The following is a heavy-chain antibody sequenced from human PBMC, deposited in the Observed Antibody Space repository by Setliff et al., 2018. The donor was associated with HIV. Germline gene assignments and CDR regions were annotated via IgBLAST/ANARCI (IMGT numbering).Heavy chain of an antibody. Sequence: KTSETLSLTCAVSGYSISSGYYWGWIRQPPGKGLEWIGSIYHSGSTYYNPSLKSRVTISVDTSKNRFSLKLSSVTAADTAVYYCARMYSGYDWSPAGARTRYFDYWGQGTLVTVSS. J-gene: IGHJ4*02. CDR2: IYHSGST. D-gene: IGHD5-12*01. CDR1: GYSISSGYY. V-gene: IGHV4-38-2*01. CDR3: ARMYSGYDWSPAGARTRYFDY.